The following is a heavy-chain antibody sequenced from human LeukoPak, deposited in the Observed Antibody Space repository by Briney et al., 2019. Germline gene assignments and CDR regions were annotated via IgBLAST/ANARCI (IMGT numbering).Heavy chain of an antibody. J-gene: IGHJ6*02. CDR3: ARVNSGYDQPIPHYYYYGMDV. V-gene: IGHV1-69*13. D-gene: IGHD5-12*01. Sequence: SVKVSCKASGGTFISYAINWVRQAPGQGLEWMGGITPMFGTANYAQKFQGRVTITADESTSTAYMELSSLRSEDTAVYYCARVNSGYDQPIPHYYYYGMDVWGQGTTVTVSS. CDR2: ITPMFGTA. CDR1: GGTFISYA.